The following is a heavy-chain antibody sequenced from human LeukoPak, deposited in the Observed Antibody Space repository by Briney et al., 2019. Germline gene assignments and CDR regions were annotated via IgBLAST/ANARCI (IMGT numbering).Heavy chain of an antibody. CDR3: ARGNTAAGTEDYFDY. J-gene: IGHJ4*02. CDR1: GYTLTELS. CDR2: FDPEDGET. Sequence: ASVKVSCKVSGYTLTELSMHWVRQAPGKGLEWMGGFDPEDGETIYAQKFQGRVTMTEDTSTDTAYMELSSLRSEDTAVYYCARGNTAAGTEDYFDYWGQGTLVTVSS. D-gene: IGHD6-13*01. V-gene: IGHV1-24*01.